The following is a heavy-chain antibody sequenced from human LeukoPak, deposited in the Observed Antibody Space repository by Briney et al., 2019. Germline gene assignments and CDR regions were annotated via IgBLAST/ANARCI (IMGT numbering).Heavy chain of an antibody. CDR1: GYTLTELS. D-gene: IGHD2/OR15-2a*01. V-gene: IGHV1-24*01. CDR2: FDPEDGET. CDR3: ATDFFEPAGMDV. Sequence: GASVKLSCKVSGYTLTELSMHWVRQAPGKGLEWMGGFDPEDGETIYAQKFQGRVTMTEDTSTDTAYMELSSLRSEDTAVYYCATDFFEPAGMDVWGKGTTVTVSS. J-gene: IGHJ6*03.